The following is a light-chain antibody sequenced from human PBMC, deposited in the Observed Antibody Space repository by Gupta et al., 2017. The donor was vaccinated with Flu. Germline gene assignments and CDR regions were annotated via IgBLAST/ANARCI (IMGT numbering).Light chain of an antibody. CDR1: SSDVGRSNS. CDR3: SSYTSTDTFYV. V-gene: IGLV2-14*01. CDR2: DVS. Sequence: QSALTQPASVSGSPGQSINISCTGPSSDVGRSNSVSWYRQDPGKAPKLIIFDVSSRTSGVSSRFSGSKSGNTASLTISGLQAEDETDYYCSSYTSTDTFYVFGTGTKVTVL. J-gene: IGLJ1*01.